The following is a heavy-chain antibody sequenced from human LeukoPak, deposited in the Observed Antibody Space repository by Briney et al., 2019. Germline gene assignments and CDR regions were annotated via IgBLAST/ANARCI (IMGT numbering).Heavy chain of an antibody. V-gene: IGHV4-61*01. Sequence: SETLSLTCTVSGGSVSSGSYYWSWIRQPPGKRLEWIGYMYYSGSTNYNPSLKSRVTISVDTSKNQFSLKLSSVTAADTAVYYCAGNIAVADRGDFHYWGQGTLVTVSS. CDR3: AGNIAVADRGDFHY. CDR1: GGSVSSGSYY. D-gene: IGHD6-19*01. CDR2: MYYSGST. J-gene: IGHJ4*02.